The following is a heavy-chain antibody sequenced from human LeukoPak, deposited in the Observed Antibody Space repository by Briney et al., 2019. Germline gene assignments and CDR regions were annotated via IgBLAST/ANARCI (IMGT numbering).Heavy chain of an antibody. Sequence: SETLSLTCTVSGGSISSYYWSWIRQPAGKGLEWTGRIYTSGSTNYNPSLKSRVTMSVDTSKNQFSLKLSSVTAADTAVYYCARDLGPVVIAPNWAFDIWGQGTMVTVSS. D-gene: IGHD2-21*01. V-gene: IGHV4-4*07. CDR1: GGSISSYY. J-gene: IGHJ3*02. CDR2: IYTSGST. CDR3: ARDLGPVVIAPNWAFDI.